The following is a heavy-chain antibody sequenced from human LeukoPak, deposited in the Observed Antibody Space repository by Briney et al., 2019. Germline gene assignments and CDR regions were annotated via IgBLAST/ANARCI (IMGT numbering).Heavy chain of an antibody. CDR2: INPNSGGT. J-gene: IGHJ5*02. D-gene: IGHD3-16*02. CDR3: ARDSSSFPNNWFDP. Sequence: ASVKVSCKASGYTFTGYYMHWVRQAPGQGLEWMGWINPNSGGTNYAQKFQGRVTMTRDTSISTAYMELSRLRSDDTAVYYCARDSSSFPNNWFDPWGQGTLVTVSS. V-gene: IGHV1-2*02. CDR1: GYTFTGYY.